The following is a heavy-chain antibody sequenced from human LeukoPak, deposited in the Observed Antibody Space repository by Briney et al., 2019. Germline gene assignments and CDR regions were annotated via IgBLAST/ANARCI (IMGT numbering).Heavy chain of an antibody. Sequence: PGGSLRLSCAGSGFTFSNAWMSWVRQAPGKGLEWVGRIKSKTDGGTTDYAAPVKGRFTISRDDSKNTLYLQMNSLKTEDTAVYYCTTGSVDIVATYNYWGQGTLVTVSS. CDR2: IKSKTDGGTT. V-gene: IGHV3-15*01. D-gene: IGHD5-12*01. CDR1: GFTFSNAW. J-gene: IGHJ4*02. CDR3: TTGSVDIVATYNY.